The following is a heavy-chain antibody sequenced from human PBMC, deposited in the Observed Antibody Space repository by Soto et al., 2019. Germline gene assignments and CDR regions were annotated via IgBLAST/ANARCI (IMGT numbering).Heavy chain of an antibody. CDR2: IYHSGST. D-gene: IGHD4-17*01. J-gene: IGHJ5*02. V-gene: IGHV4-30-2*01. CDR1: GGSINSGGYS. Sequence: QLQLQESGSGLVKPSQTLSLTCAVSGGSINSGGYSWSWIRQPPGKGLEWIGYIYHSGSTYYNPSRKSRVTISVDRSKKQFAPKLSSVTAADTAVYYCDRFYGDYANWFDPWGQGTLVTVSS. CDR3: DRFYGDYANWFDP.